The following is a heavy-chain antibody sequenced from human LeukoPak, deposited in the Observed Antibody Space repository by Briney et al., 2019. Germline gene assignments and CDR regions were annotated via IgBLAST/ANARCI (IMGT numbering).Heavy chain of an antibody. J-gene: IGHJ3*02. CDR1: GYTLTELS. Sequence: ASVKVSCKVSGYTLTELSMHWVRQAPGKGLEWMGGFDPEDGETIYAQKFQGRVTMTEDTSTDTAYMELSSLRSEDTAVYYCATVMVPYGSRSYSGAFDIWGQGTMVTVSS. CDR2: FDPEDGET. V-gene: IGHV1-24*01. D-gene: IGHD3-10*01. CDR3: ATVMVPYGSRSYSGAFDI.